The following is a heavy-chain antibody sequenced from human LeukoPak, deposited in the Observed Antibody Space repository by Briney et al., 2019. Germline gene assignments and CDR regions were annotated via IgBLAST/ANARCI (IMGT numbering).Heavy chain of an antibody. Sequence: SVKVSCKASGYTFTSYAISWVRQAPGQGLEWMGRIIPILGIANYAQKFQGRVTITADKSTSTAYMELSSLRSEDTAVYYCAAYYDFWSGYYLSGAWDYWGQGTLVTVSS. J-gene: IGHJ4*02. CDR3: AAYYDFWSGYYLSGAWDY. CDR2: IIPILGIA. V-gene: IGHV1-69*04. D-gene: IGHD3-3*01. CDR1: GYTFTSYA.